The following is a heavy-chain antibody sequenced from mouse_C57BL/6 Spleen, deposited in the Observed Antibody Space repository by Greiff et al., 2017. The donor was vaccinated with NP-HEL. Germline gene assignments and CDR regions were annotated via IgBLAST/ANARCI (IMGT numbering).Heavy chain of an antibody. CDR2: INPNNGGT. CDR3: ASEGLLPKGFDY. Sequence: EVQLQQSGPELVKPGASVKISCKASGYTFTDYYMNWVKQSHGKSLEWIGDINPNNGGTSYNQKFKGKATLTVDKSSSTAYMERRSLTSEDSAVYYCASEGLLPKGFDYWGQGTTLTVSS. D-gene: IGHD1-1*01. J-gene: IGHJ2*01. V-gene: IGHV1-26*01. CDR1: GYTFTDYY.